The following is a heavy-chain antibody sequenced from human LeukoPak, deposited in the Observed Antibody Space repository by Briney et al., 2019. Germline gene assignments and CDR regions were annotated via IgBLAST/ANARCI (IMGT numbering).Heavy chain of an antibody. CDR3: AKVYYDFWSGYYHDAFDI. CDR1: GFTFSTYN. J-gene: IGHJ3*02. Sequence: GGSLRLSCAASGFTFSTYNMNWVRQAPGKGLEWVSHITSSSTNIYYADSVKGRFTISRDNAKNSLYLQMNSLRAEDTALCYCAKVYYDFWSGYYHDAFDIWGQGTMVTVSS. CDR2: ITSSSTNI. D-gene: IGHD3-3*01. V-gene: IGHV3-48*04.